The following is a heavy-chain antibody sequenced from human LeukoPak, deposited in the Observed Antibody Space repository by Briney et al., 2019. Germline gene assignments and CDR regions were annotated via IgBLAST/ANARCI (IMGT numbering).Heavy chain of an antibody. CDR1: GFTFSDAW. D-gene: IGHD4-17*01. J-gene: IGHJ4*02. V-gene: IGHV3-23*01. CDR3: AKFWDFGDYAIDY. Sequence: KPGGSLRLSCAASGFTFSDAWMSWVRQAPGKGLEWVSAVSGSGDSTYYAGSVKGRFTISRDNSKNTVYLQMNSLRAEDTAVYYCAKFWDFGDYAIDYWGQGTLVTVSS. CDR2: VSGSGDST.